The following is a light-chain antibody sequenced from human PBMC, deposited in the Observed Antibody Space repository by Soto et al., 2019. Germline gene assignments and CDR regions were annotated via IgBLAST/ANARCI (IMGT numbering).Light chain of an antibody. CDR3: SSYTSSSTLV. Sequence: QSVLTQPASVSGSPGQSITISCSGTSEDVGGYNYVSWYQHHPGKAPKLMIYEVSNRPSGLSNRFSGSKSGNTASLTISGLHAADAADYYCSSYTSSSTLVFGTGTKLTVL. J-gene: IGLJ1*01. CDR2: EVS. V-gene: IGLV2-14*01. CDR1: SEDVGGYNY.